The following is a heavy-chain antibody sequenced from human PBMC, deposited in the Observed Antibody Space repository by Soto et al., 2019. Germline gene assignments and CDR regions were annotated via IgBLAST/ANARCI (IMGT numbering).Heavy chain of an antibody. V-gene: IGHV4-39*01. D-gene: IGHD1-26*01. CDR2: IYYSGST. Sequence: SETLSLTCTVSGGSISSSSYYWGWIRQPPGKGLEWIGSIYYSGSTYYNPSLKSRVTISVDTSKNQFSLKLSSVTATDTAVYYCARQVGATDVYYYGMDVWGQGTTVTVSS. CDR3: ARQVGATDVYYYGMDV. CDR1: GGSISSSSYY. J-gene: IGHJ6*02.